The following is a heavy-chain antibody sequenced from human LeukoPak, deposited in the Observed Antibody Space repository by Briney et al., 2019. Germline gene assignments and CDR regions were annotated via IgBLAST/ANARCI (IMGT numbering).Heavy chain of an antibody. CDR2: INPNSGGT. V-gene: IGHV1-2*04. CDR1: GYTFTGYY. CDR3: ARGDSSSWGWFDP. D-gene: IGHD6-13*01. Sequence: GASVKVSCKASGYTFTGYYMHWVRQAPGQGLEWMGWINPNSGGTNYAQKFQGWVTMTRDTSISTAYMELSRLRSGDTAVYYCARGDSSSWGWFDPWGQGTLVTVSS. J-gene: IGHJ5*02.